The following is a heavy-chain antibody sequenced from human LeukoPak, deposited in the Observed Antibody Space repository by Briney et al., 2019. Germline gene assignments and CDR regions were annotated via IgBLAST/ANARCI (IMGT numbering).Heavy chain of an antibody. CDR3: ANNLMVATIWAFDY. D-gene: IGHD5-12*01. Sequence: GGSLRLSCAASGFTFSSYGMHWVRQAPGKGLEWVAVISYDGSNKYYADSVKGRFTISRDNSKNTLYLQMNSLRAEDTAVYYCANNLMVATIWAFDYWGQGTLVTVSS. J-gene: IGHJ4*02. CDR1: GFTFSSYG. CDR2: ISYDGSNK. V-gene: IGHV3-30*18.